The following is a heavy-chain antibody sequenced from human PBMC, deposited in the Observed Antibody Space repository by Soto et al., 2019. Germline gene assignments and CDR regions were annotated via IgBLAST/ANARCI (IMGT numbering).Heavy chain of an antibody. J-gene: IGHJ1*01. CDR3: ARAQGCSSTSCYGSVYYDFWSGYGEYFQH. V-gene: IGHV1-3*01. CDR1: GYTFTSYA. CDR2: INAGNGNT. D-gene: IGHD3-3*01. Sequence: ASVKVSCKASGYTFTSYAMHWVRQAPGQRLEWMGWINAGNGNTKYSQKFQGRVTITRDTSASTAYMELSSLRSEDTAVYYCARAQGCSSTSCYGSVYYDFWSGYGEYFQHWGQGTLVTVSS.